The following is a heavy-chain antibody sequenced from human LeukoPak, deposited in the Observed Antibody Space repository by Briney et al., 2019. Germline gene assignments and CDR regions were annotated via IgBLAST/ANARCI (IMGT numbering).Heavy chain of an antibody. D-gene: IGHD6-13*01. V-gene: IGHV1-69*13. CDR2: IIPIFGTA. CDR1: GGTFSSYA. J-gene: IGHJ4*02. CDR3: AREWGAAGTFDY. Sequence: GASVKVSCTASGGTFSSYAISWVRQAPGQGLEWMGGIIPIFGTANYAQKFQGRVTITADESTSTVYMELSSLRSEDTAVYYCAREWGAAGTFDYWGQGTLVTVSS.